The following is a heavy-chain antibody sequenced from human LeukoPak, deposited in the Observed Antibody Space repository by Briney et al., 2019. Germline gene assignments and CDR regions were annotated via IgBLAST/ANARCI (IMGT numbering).Heavy chain of an antibody. V-gene: IGHV1-24*01. CDR2: FDPEDGET. J-gene: IGHJ5*02. Sequence: ASVKVSCKVSGYTLTELSMHWVRQAPGKGLEWMGGFDPEDGETIYAQKFQGRVTMTEDTSTDTAYMELSSLRSEDTAVYYCATEVHGVGWELRPSWGQGTLVTVSS. CDR1: GYTLTELS. D-gene: IGHD1-26*01. CDR3: ATEVHGVGWELRPS.